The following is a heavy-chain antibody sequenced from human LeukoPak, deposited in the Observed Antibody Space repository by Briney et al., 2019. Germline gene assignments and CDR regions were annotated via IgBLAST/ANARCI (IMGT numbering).Heavy chain of an antibody. CDR3: ARGRDIVVVPAATSMGSYYYGMDV. CDR2: IYTSGST. D-gene: IGHD2-2*01. Sequence: SETLSLTCTVSGGSISSYYWSWIRQPAGKGLEWIGRIYTSGSTNYNPSLKSRVTMSVDTSKNQFSLKLSSVTAADTAVYYCARGRDIVVVPAATSMGSYYYGMDVWGQGTTVTVSS. V-gene: IGHV4-4*07. CDR1: GGSISSYY. J-gene: IGHJ6*02.